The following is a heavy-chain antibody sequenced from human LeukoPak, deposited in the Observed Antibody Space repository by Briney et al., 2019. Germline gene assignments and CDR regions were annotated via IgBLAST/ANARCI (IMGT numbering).Heavy chain of an antibody. CDR1: GYSISSGYY. Sequence: PSETLSLTCAVSGYSISSGYYWGWIRQPPGKGLEWIGSIYHSGSTFYDPSLKSRVTMSVDTSKNQFSLKLSSVTAADTAVYYCARDRPDEMATLFDYWGQGTLVTVSS. J-gene: IGHJ4*02. V-gene: IGHV4-38-2*02. CDR3: ARDRPDEMATLFDY. D-gene: IGHD5-24*01. CDR2: IYHSGST.